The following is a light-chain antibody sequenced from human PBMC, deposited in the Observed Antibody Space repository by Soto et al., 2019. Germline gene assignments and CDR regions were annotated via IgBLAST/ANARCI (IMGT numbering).Light chain of an antibody. CDR3: QQYEAYPVT. CDR2: KAS. V-gene: IGKV1-5*03. J-gene: IGKJ4*01. CDR1: QSIKSW. Sequence: DIPLTQSPSSLSASVGDRVTITCRASQSIKSWLAWYQQKPGKAPKFLIHKASSLESGLPSRFSGSGSGTEFTLTIDSLQPDDFATYFCQQYEAYPVTFGGGTKVEIK.